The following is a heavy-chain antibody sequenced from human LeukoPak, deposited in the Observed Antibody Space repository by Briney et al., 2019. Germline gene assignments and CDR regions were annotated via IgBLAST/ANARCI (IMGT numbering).Heavy chain of an antibody. CDR2: IIPIFGTA. CDR3: ARGGNVKYYDSSGRQFDY. D-gene: IGHD3-22*01. V-gene: IGHV1-69*13. J-gene: IGHJ4*02. CDR1: GGTFSSYA. Sequence: GASVKVSCKASGGTFSSYAISWVRQAPGQGLEWMGGIIPIFGTANYAQKFQGRVTITADESTSTAYMELSSLRSEDTAVYYCARGGNVKYYDSSGRQFDYWGQGTLVTVSS.